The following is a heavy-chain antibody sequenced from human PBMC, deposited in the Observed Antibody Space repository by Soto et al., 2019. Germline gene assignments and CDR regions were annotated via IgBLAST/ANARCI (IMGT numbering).Heavy chain of an antibody. D-gene: IGHD1-26*01. CDR2: IVVESNTA. V-gene: IGHV1-69*06. CDR3: ARAIKRWEVNYYFDF. J-gene: IGHJ4*02. CDR1: GSTFNNFA. Sequence: QVVLLQSGAEVKEPGSSVRVSCQVSGSTFNNFAFSWVRQAPGHGPEWMGGIVVESNTAVYSQRFQDRVTITADTSTDTLYMELGSLPFEDTAVYYCARAIKRWEVNYYFDFWGQGTLVTVSS.